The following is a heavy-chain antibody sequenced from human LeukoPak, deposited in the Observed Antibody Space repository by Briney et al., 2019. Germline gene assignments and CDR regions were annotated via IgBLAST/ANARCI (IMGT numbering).Heavy chain of an antibody. CDR1: GYSFTSYW. CDR2: IYPGDSDT. D-gene: IGHD2-21*02. V-gene: IGHV5-51*01. Sequence: PGESLKISWKASGYSFTSYWIGWVRQMPGKGLEWMGIIYPGDSDTRSSPSFQRQVTISADKFITTAYLQWSSLKDSDTAIYYCARLDRGGDPPVIDYWGQGTLVTVSS. CDR3: ARLDRGGDPPVIDY. J-gene: IGHJ4*02.